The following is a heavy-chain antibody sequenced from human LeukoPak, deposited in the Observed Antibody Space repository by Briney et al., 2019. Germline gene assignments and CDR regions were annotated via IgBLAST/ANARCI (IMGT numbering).Heavy chain of an antibody. CDR1: GFTFSNYA. D-gene: IGHD2-8*02. J-gene: IGHJ4*02. Sequence: GGSLRLSCAASGFTFSNYAMNWVRQAPGKGLEWVSLVTGGGDDTYYAESVRGRFTISRDNSKNTLFLQMDSLRADDTAVYFCAKAAGSSYGVGYCPNWGQGTLVTVSS. V-gene: IGHV3-23*01. CDR3: AKAAGSSYGVGYCPN. CDR2: VTGGGDDT.